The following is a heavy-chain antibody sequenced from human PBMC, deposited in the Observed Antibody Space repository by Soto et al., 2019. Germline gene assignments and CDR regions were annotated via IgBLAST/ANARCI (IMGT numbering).Heavy chain of an antibody. CDR1: GGSISSGGYY. J-gene: IGHJ6*03. CDR3: ARDNERGFYYYYMDV. CDR2: IYYSGST. V-gene: IGHV4-31*03. D-gene: IGHD1-1*01. Sequence: SETLSLTCTVSGGSISSGGYYWSCIRQHPGKGLECIGYIYYSGSTYYNPSLKSRVTKAVDTSKNQVSLKLSAVTAADTAVYYCARDNERGFYYYYMDVWGKGTTVTVSS.